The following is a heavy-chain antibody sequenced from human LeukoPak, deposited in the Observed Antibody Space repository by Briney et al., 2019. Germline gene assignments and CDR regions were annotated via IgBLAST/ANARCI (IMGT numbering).Heavy chain of an antibody. CDR3: ARDKCGGDCYYPDY. CDR2: ISSSGSTI. Sequence: GGSLRLSCAASGFTFSDYYMSWIRQAPGKGLGWVSYISSSGSTIYYADSVKGRFTISRDNAKNSLYLQMNSLRAEDTAVYYCARDKCGGDCYYPDYWGQGTLVTVSS. J-gene: IGHJ4*02. CDR1: GFTFSDYY. D-gene: IGHD2-21*02. V-gene: IGHV3-11*01.